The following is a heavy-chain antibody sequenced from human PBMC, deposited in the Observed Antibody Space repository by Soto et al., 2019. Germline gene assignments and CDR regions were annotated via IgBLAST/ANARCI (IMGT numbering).Heavy chain of an antibody. V-gene: IGHV4-31*03. Sequence: QVQLQESGPGLVKPSQTLSLTCTVSGGSISSGGYYWSWIRQHPGRGLEWIGYIYYSGSTYYNPTLKSRVTISLDTSKNQFSLKLSAVTAADTAVYYCARGRAGLFWRGRRDNWFDPWGQGTLVTVSS. CDR3: ARGRAGLFWRGRRDNWFDP. CDR2: IYYSGST. J-gene: IGHJ5*02. D-gene: IGHD3-3*01. CDR1: GGSISSGGYY.